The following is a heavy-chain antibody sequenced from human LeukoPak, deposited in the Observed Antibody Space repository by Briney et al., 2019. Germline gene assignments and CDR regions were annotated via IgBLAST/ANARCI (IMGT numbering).Heavy chain of an antibody. CDR2: ISGSGGST. CDR3: AKGPDGYNWSSYWNY. V-gene: IGHV3-23*01. J-gene: IGHJ4*02. Sequence: TGGSLRLSCAASGFTFSSYAMSWVRQAPGKGLEWVSAISGSGGSTYYADSVKGRFTISRDNSKNTLYLQMNSLRAEDTAVYYCAKGPDGYNWSSYWNYWGQGTLVTVSS. CDR1: GFTFSSYA. D-gene: IGHD5-24*01.